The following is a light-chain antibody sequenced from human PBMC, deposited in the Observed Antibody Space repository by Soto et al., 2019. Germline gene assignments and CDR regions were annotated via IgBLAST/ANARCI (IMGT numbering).Light chain of an antibody. CDR2: EVS. Sequence: QPASVSGSPGQSITISCTGTSSDVGGYNYFSWYQQHPGKAPKLMIYEVSNRPSGVSNRFSGSKSGNTASLTISGLQAEDEADYYCSSYTSSSTPYVFGTGTKLTVL. J-gene: IGLJ1*01. V-gene: IGLV2-14*01. CDR1: SSDVGGYNY. CDR3: SSYTSSSTPYV.